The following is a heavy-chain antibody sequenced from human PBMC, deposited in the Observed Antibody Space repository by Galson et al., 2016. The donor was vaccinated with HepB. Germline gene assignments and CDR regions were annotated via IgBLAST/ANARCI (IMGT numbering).Heavy chain of an antibody. Sequence: SLRLSCAASGFSFSTSGMSWVRQTPGKGLQWVAVVSYDGYHDRYVGAVKGRFTISRDNSKNTLYLQMSSLRAEDTAVYYCAKEYQWLAFDYWGQGTLVTVSS. D-gene: IGHD6-19*01. CDR1: GFSFSTSG. J-gene: IGHJ4*02. V-gene: IGHV3-30*18. CDR2: VSYDGYHD. CDR3: AKEYQWLAFDY.